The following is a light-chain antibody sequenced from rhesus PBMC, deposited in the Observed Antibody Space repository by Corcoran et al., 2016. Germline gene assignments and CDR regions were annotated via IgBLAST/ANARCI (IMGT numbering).Light chain of an antibody. CDR3: LQYNSDPLT. J-gene: IGKJ4*01. CDR1: QGISTY. CDR2: KAS. V-gene: IGKV1-43*02. Sequence: DIQMTQSPSSLSASVGDRVTITCRASQGISTYLNWYQQKPGKAPKRLIYKASSWESGVPSRFSGSGSGTGFTLTISRLQPEDFATYSCLQYNSDPLTFGGGTKVELK.